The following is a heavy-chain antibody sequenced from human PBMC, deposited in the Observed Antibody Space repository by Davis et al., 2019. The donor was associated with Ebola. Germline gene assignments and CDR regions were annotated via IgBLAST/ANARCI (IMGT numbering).Heavy chain of an antibody. CDR2: INPNSGGT. CDR1: GYTFTGYY. J-gene: IGHJ4*02. V-gene: IGHV1-2*06. Sequence: AASVKVSCKASGYTFTGYYMHWVRQAPGQGLEWMGRINPNSGGTNYAQKFQGRVTMTDDTSTDTAYMKLTSLKYEDTAVYYCAIGGRAGGFDYWGQGTLVTVSS. CDR3: AIGGRAGGFDY.